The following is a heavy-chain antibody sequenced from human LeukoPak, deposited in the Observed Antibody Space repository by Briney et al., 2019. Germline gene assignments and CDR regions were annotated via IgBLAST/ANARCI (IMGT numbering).Heavy chain of an antibody. Sequence: GGSLRLSCSASGFPLRSYAMNWLRQAPGKGLEWVSGVNETGCKQHQAASVKGPFTICRDNSKNALYVQMNSLRGEDTAVYYCARGAFGVVNYWGEGTLVSVSS. CDR3: ARGAFGVVNY. J-gene: IGHJ4*02. CDR2: VNETGCKQ. V-gene: IGHV3-23*01. CDR1: GFPLRSYA. D-gene: IGHD3-3*01.